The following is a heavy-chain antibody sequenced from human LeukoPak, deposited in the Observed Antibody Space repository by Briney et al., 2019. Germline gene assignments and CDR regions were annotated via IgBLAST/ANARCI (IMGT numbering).Heavy chain of an antibody. V-gene: IGHV4-61*07. CDR3: ARLAAAGYFDY. Sequence: IGYIFYSGSTNYNPSLKSRVTISVDTSKNQFSLKLSSVTAADTAVYYCARLAAAGYFDYWGQGTLVTVSS. D-gene: IGHD6-13*01. CDR2: IFYSGST. J-gene: IGHJ4*02.